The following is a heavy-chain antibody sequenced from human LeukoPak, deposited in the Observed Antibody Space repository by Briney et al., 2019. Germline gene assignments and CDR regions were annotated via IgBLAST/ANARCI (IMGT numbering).Heavy chain of an antibody. Sequence: ASVKVSCKASGGTFSSYAISWVRQAPGQGLEWMGGIIPIFGTANYAQKFQGRVTITADESTSTAYMELSSLRSEDTVVYYCARDHGSIVVVPAAMNNWFDPWGQGTLVTVSS. CDR2: IIPIFGTA. D-gene: IGHD2-2*01. CDR1: GGTFSSYA. CDR3: ARDHGSIVVVPAAMNNWFDP. J-gene: IGHJ5*02. V-gene: IGHV1-69*13.